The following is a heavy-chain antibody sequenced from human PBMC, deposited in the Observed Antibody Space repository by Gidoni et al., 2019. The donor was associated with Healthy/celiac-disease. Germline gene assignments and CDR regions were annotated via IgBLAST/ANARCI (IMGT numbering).Heavy chain of an antibody. D-gene: IGHD2-21*02. CDR1: GGSISSYY. V-gene: IGHV4-59*01. Sequence: QVQLQESGPGLVKPSETLSLTCTVSGGSISSYYWSWIRQPPGKGLELIGYIYYSGSHNYNPSLKSRVTISVDTSKNQFSLKLSSVTAADTAVYYCARGAPTAYCGGDCLLLDIWGQGTRVTVSS. CDR3: ARGAPTAYCGGDCLLLDI. J-gene: IGHJ3*02. CDR2: IYYSGSH.